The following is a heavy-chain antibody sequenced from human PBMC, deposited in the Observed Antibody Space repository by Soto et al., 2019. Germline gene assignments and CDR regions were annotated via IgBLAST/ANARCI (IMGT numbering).Heavy chain of an antibody. D-gene: IGHD1-26*01. J-gene: IGHJ4*02. CDR3: ARILVGAFDF. CDR2: INHRGST. CDR1: GGSFSDHF. V-gene: IGHV4-34*01. Sequence: SETLSLTCAVYGGSFSDHFWTWIRQSPGKGLEWIGDINHRGSTSYNPSLKSRVTISLDTSKNQFSLSLSPVTAADTAVYYCARILVGAFDFWGQGALVTVSS.